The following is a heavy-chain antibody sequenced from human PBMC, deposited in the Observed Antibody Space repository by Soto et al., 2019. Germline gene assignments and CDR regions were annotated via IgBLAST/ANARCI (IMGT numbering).Heavy chain of an antibody. Sequence: GGSLRLSCAASGFTFSSYGMHWVRQAPGKGLEWVAVISYDGSNKYYVDSVKGRLTISRDNSKNTLYLQMNSLRAEDTAVYYCAKGGPNPLLADYYYYGMDGWGQGTTVTVSS. CDR1: GFTFSSYG. V-gene: IGHV3-30*18. D-gene: IGHD2-15*01. CDR2: ISYDGSNK. J-gene: IGHJ6*02. CDR3: AKGGPNPLLADYYYYGMDG.